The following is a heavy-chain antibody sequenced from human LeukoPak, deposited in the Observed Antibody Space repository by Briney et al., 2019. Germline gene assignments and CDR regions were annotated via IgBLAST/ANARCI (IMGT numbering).Heavy chain of an antibody. Sequence: SETLSLTCTVSGGSIRSSYYYWSWIRQPPGKGLEWIGYICYSGSTNYNPSLKSRVTMSVDTSKNQFSLKLTSVTAADTAVYYCARRSGYSPNWFDPWGQGTLVTVSS. CDR2: ICYSGST. CDR1: GGSIRSSYYY. D-gene: IGHD3-3*01. J-gene: IGHJ5*02. V-gene: IGHV4-61*05. CDR3: ARRSGYSPNWFDP.